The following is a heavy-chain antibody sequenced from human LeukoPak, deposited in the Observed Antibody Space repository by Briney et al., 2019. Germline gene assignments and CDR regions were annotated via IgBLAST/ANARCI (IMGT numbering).Heavy chain of an antibody. J-gene: IGHJ3*02. CDR2: IYYSGST. D-gene: IGHD3-22*01. CDR3: ATKIYYYDSSGYYHDAFDI. CDR1: GGSISSGGYY. V-gene: IGHV4-30-4*08. Sequence: SETLSLTCTVSGGSISSGGYYWSWIRQHPGKGLEWIGYIYYSGSTYYNPSLKSRVTISVDTSKNQFSLKLSSVTAADTAVYYCATKIYYYDSSGYYHDAFDIWGQGTMVTVSS.